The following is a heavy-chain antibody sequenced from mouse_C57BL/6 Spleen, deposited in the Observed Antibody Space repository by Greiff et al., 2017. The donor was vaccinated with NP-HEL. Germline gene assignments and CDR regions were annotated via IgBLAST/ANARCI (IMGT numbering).Heavy chain of an antibody. CDR3: TRVIYYDYVFAY. J-gene: IGHJ3*01. Sequence: DVMLVESGEGLVKPGGSLKLSCAASGFTFSSYAMSWVRQTPEKRLEWVAYISSGGDYIYYADTVKGRFTISRDNARNTLYLQMSSLKSEDTAMYYCTRVIYYDYVFAYWGQGTLVTVSA. V-gene: IGHV5-9-1*02. D-gene: IGHD2-4*01. CDR1: GFTFSSYA. CDR2: ISSGGDYI.